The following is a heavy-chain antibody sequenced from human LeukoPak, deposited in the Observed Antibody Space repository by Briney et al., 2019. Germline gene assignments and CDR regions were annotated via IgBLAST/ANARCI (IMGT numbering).Heavy chain of an antibody. D-gene: IGHD5-18*01. Sequence: GASVKVSCKASGYTFTSYGISWVRQAPGQGLEWMGWISAYNGSTNYAQKLQGRVTMTTDTSTSTAYMELRSLRSDDTAVYHCARDGGIQLWSKKPYYFDYWGQGTLVTVSS. V-gene: IGHV1-18*01. CDR1: GYTFTSYG. J-gene: IGHJ4*02. CDR3: ARDGGIQLWSKKPYYFDY. CDR2: ISAYNGST.